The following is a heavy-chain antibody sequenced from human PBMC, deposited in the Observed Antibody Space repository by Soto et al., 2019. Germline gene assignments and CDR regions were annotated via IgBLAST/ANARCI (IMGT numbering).Heavy chain of an antibody. CDR1: GGSISSGGWY. J-gene: IGHJ4*02. V-gene: IGHV4-31*03. D-gene: IGHD4-17*01. CDR3: AREIYGDYLDY. Sequence: QVQLQESGPGLVKPLQTLSLTCTVSGGSISSGGWYWSWIRQHPGKGLEWIGNIYYSGSTNYNPYLKSRVTLSVDTSQNRFSLKVSSVTAADTAMYYCAREIYGDYLDYWGQGTLVTVSS. CDR2: IYYSGST.